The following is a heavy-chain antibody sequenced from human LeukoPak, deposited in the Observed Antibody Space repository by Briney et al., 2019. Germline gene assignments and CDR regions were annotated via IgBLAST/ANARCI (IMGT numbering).Heavy chain of an antibody. D-gene: IGHD7-27*01. CDR3: GIHWGSGWYFDL. V-gene: IGHV1-2*02. Sequence: GESLKISCKGSGYRFTSYWIAWVRQAPGQGLEWMGWINPKSGDASYAKRFQGRITMTRDTSINTAYMELSRLTFDDTAVYYCGIHWGSGWYFDLWGRGTLVTVSS. CDR2: INPKSGDA. CDR1: GYRFTSYW. J-gene: IGHJ2*01.